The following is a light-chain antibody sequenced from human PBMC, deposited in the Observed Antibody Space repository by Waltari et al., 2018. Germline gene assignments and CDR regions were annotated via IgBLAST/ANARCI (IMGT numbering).Light chain of an antibody. CDR1: SSNIGAGYD. CDR3: QSDDRNLVV. CDR2: GNN. J-gene: IGLJ2*01. V-gene: IGLV1-40*01. Sequence: QSVLTQPPSMSGAPGQRVTISCTGTSSNIGAGYDVHWYQQLPGTAPKLLIYGNNNRPSGVPDRLSASKSDISASLAITGLQAEDEADYYCQSDDRNLVVFGGGTKLTVL.